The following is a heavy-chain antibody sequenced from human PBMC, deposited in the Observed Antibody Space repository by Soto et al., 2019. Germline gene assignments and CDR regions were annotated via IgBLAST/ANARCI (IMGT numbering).Heavy chain of an antibody. CDR3: ARDIRGVRGWLAPPYYYYGMDV. J-gene: IGHJ6*02. CDR2: ISYDGSNK. Sequence: GGSLRLSCAASGFTFSSYAMHWVRQAPGKGLAWVAVISYDGSNKYYADSVKGRFTISRDNSKNTLYLQMNSLRAEDTAVYYCARDIRGVRGWLAPPYYYYGMDVWGQGTTVTVSS. CDR1: GFTFSSYA. D-gene: IGHD6-19*01. V-gene: IGHV3-30-3*01.